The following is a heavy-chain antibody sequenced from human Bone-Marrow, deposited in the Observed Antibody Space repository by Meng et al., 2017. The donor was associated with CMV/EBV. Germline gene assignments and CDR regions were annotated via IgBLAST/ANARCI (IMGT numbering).Heavy chain of an antibody. D-gene: IGHD6-6*01. CDR1: GFTFAAYG. V-gene: IGHV3-20*03. Sequence: ASSGFTFAAYGMSWVRQATGKGLEWVSGINWNGGSTGYADSVKGRFTISRDNAKNSLYLQMNSLRAEDTALYYCARDSSSLYYGMDVWGQGTMVTVSS. CDR3: ARDSSSLYYGMDV. CDR2: INWNGGST. J-gene: IGHJ6*02.